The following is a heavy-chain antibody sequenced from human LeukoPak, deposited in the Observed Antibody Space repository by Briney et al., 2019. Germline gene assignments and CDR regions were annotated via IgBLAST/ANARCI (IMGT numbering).Heavy chain of an antibody. V-gene: IGHV4-39*01. CDR3: ARDIVVVPADKTDLNWFDP. J-gene: IGHJ5*02. D-gene: IGHD2-2*01. CDR1: GGSISSSSYY. Sequence: SETLSLTCTVSGGSISSSSYYWGWIRQPPGKGLEWIGSIYYSGSTYYNPSLKSRVTISVDTSKNQFSLKLSSVTAADTAVYYCARDIVVVPADKTDLNWFDPWGQGTLVTVSS. CDR2: IYYSGST.